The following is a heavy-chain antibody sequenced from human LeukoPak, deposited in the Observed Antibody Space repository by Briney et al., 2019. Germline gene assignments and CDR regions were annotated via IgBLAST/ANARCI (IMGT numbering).Heavy chain of an antibody. J-gene: IGHJ4*02. CDR3: AKESLYYYDSSGYY. D-gene: IGHD3-22*01. CDR2: ISYDGSNK. Sequence: PGGSLRLSCAASGFTFSSYAMHWVRQAPGEGLEWVAVISYDGSNKYYADSVKGRFTISRDNSKNTLYLQMNSLRAEDTAVYYCAKESLYYYDSSGYYWGQGTLVTVSS. CDR1: GFTFSSYA. V-gene: IGHV3-30-3*01.